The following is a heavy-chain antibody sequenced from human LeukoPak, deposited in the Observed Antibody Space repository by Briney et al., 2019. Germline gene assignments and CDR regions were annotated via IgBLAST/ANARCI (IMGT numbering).Heavy chain of an antibody. CDR1: GGSISSSSYY. D-gene: IGHD5-18*01. V-gene: IGHV4-39*01. J-gene: IGHJ4*02. CDR2: IYYSGST. Sequence: PSETLSLTCTVSGGSISSSSYYWGWIRQPPGRGLEWIGSIYYSGSTYYNPSLKSRVTISVDTSKNQFSLKLSSVTAADTAVYYCAGGWIQLWSHEYYFDYWGQGTLVTVSS. CDR3: AGGWIQLWSHEYYFDY.